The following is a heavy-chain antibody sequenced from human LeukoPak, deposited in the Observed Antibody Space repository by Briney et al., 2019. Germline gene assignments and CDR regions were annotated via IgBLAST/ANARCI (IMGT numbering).Heavy chain of an antibody. J-gene: IGHJ4*02. CDR3: ARARFLEWSYYFDY. CDR1: GFTFSSYD. D-gene: IGHD3-3*01. CDR2: IGTAGDT. V-gene: IGHV3-13*01. Sequence: GGSLRLSCAASGFTFSSYDMHWVRQATGKGLGWVSAIGTAGDTYYPGSVKGRFTISRENAKNSLYLQMNSLRAGDTAVYYCARARFLEWSYYFDYWGQGTLVTVSS.